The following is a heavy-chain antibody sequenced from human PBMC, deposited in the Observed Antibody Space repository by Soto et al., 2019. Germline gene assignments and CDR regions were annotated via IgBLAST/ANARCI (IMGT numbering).Heavy chain of an antibody. D-gene: IGHD2-2*01. CDR2: INPNSGGT. V-gene: IGHV1-2*04. J-gene: IGHJ4*02. CDR1: GYTFTGYY. Sequence: ASVKVSCKASGYTFTGYYIHWVRQAPGQGLEWMGWINPNSGGTNYAQKFRGWVTMTRDTSISTAYMELSRLRSDDTAVYYCARAYGYCNSPSCPSFDYWGQGTLVTVSS. CDR3: ARAYGYCNSPSCPSFDY.